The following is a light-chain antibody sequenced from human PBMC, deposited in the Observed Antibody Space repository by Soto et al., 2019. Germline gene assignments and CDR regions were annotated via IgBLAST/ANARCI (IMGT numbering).Light chain of an antibody. V-gene: IGLV1-44*01. CDR1: SXNIGINT. CDR2: TDN. Sequence: QSVLTQPPPASGTPGQRVTISCSGGSXNIGINTVNWYQQLPGTAPKVLIYTDNQRPSGVPDRFSGSKSGTSASLAINGLQSGDEADYYCGAWDESLNGYVFGTGTKFTVL. J-gene: IGLJ1*01. CDR3: GAWDESLNGYV.